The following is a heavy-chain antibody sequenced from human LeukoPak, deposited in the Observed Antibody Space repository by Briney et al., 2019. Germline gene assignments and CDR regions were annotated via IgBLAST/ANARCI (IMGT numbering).Heavy chain of an antibody. V-gene: IGHV4-4*07. J-gene: IGHJ5*02. CDR2: MSTSGNS. D-gene: IGHD6-25*01. Sequence: SETLSLTCTVSGGSISGYYCSWIRQPAGKGLEWIGRMSTSGNSNYIPSLVSRVTMSVDTSKNQFSLNLSSVTAADTAVYYCTGESGSMRWFDPWGQGTLVTVSS. CDR1: GGSISGYY. CDR3: TGESGSMRWFDP.